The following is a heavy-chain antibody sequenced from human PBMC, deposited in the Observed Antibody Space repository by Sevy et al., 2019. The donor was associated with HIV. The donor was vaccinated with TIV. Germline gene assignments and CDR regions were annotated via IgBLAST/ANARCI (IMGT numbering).Heavy chain of an antibody. CDR1: GYSFSSYW. J-gene: IGHJ4*02. CDR2: IYPGDSDT. Sequence: GESLKISCKGSGYSFSSYWIAWVRQMPGKGLEWMGIIYPGDSDTRYSPSFQGQVTISADRSISTAHLQWSSLKASDTAMYYCARQDMVGSAYYDRSGYHFFDYWGQGTLVTVSS. CDR3: ARQDMVGSAYYDRSGYHFFDY. V-gene: IGHV5-51*01. D-gene: IGHD3-22*01.